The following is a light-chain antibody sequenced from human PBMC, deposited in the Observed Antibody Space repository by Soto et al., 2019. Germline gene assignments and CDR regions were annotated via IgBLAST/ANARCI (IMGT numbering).Light chain of an antibody. CDR1: QDISNH. V-gene: IGKV1-33*01. Sequence: DIQMTQSPSSLSASVGERVSITCQASQDISNHLIWYQQKPGKAPKFLIYDASNLETGVPSRCSGSGSGTDFTFSISSLQPEDVATYFCQQSHILPRTFGPGTKVGIK. CDR2: DAS. CDR3: QQSHILPRT. J-gene: IGKJ3*01.